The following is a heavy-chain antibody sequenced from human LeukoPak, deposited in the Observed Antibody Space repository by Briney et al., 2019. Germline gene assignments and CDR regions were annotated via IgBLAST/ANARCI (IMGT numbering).Heavy chain of an antibody. V-gene: IGHV4-39*07. CDR1: GGSISSSSYY. CDR3: AREGVITGTTIDYAFDI. J-gene: IGHJ3*02. CDR2: IFYSGST. Sequence: SETLSLTCTVSGGSISSSSYYWGWIRQPPGKGLEWTGSIFYSGSTYYNPFLKSRVTISVDTSKNQFSLKLSSVTAADTAVYYCAREGVITGTTIDYAFDIWGQGTMVTVSS. D-gene: IGHD1-7*01.